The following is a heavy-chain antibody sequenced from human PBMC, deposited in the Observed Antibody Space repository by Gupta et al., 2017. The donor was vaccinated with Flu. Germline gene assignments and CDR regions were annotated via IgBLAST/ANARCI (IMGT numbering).Heavy chain of an antibody. CDR2: ITSSGGRT. D-gene: IGHD1-26*01. CDR3: AKLGGSYYGDIDV. V-gene: IGHV3-23*01. CDR1: KFRFSDFA. Sequence: SQPGGGLVPPGWEMRLSCGASKFRFSDFAVAWVRQAPGKGLEWVSSITSSGGRTYSADSVKGRFTISRDNSNNTLFLEMRSLRAEDTAVYYCAKLGGSYYGDIDVWGQGTLVTVS. J-gene: IGHJ3*01.